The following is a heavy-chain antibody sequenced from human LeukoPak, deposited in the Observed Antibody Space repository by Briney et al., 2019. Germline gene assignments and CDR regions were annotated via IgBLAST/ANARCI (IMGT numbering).Heavy chain of an antibody. CDR1: GGSISSGNYY. CDR3: ARDRLASFDF. D-gene: IGHD3-3*02. J-gene: IGHJ4*01. V-gene: IGHV4-61*02. CDR2: IYTTGST. Sequence: SETLSLTCTVSGGSISSGNYYWSWIRQPAGKGLEWIGRIYTTGSTNYNPSLKSRVTISVDTSKNQFSLKLRFVTAADTAVYYCARDRLASFDFWGHGTLVTVPS.